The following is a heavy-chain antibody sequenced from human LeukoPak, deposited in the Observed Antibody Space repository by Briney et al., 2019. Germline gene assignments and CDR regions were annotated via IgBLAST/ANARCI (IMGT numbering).Heavy chain of an antibody. D-gene: IGHD2-21*02. CDR2: ISAYNGNT. J-gene: IGHJ4*02. CDR1: GYTFTSCG. CDR3: ARALQVTAIHRFDY. Sequence: ASVKVSCKASGYTFTSCGISWVRQAPGQGLEWMGWISAYNGNTNYAQKLQGRVTMTTNTSTTTVYMEMRSLKSDDTAVYYCARALQVTAIHRFDYWGQGTLVTVSS. V-gene: IGHV1-18*01.